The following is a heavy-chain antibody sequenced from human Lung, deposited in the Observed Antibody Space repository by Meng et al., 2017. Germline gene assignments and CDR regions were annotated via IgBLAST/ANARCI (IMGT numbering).Heavy chain of an antibody. D-gene: IGHD3-16*01. CDR3: AKYSYGLGDYLDY. CDR2: INAGNGNT. Sequence: QVRIGQTGAEVKKTGASVKVSCKASGYTFTSYGMPWVRQDIGQRLEWMGWINAGNGNTKYSQKFQGRVTITRDTSASTAYMELSSLRSEDTSVYYCAKYSYGLGDYLDYWGQGALVTVSS. J-gene: IGHJ4*02. CDR1: GYTFTSYG. V-gene: IGHV1-3*01.